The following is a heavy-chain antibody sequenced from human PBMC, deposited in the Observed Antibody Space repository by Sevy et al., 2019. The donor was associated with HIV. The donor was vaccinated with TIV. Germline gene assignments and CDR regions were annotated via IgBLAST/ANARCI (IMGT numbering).Heavy chain of an antibody. D-gene: IGHD3-3*01. J-gene: IGHJ5*02. Sequence: GGSLRLSCAASGFTFSSYGMHGVRQAPGKGLEWVAVISYDGSNKYYADSVKGRFTISRDNSKNTLYLQMNSLRAEDTAVYYCAKEVPYYDFWSGYYDGWFDPWGQGTLVTVSS. V-gene: IGHV3-30*18. CDR1: GFTFSSYG. CDR2: ISYDGSNK. CDR3: AKEVPYYDFWSGYYDGWFDP.